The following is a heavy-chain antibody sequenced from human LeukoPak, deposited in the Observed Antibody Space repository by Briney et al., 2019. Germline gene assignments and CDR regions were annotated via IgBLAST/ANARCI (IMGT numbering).Heavy chain of an antibody. Sequence: GGSLRLSCAASGFTFSSDGMHWVRQAPGKGLEWVAFSSSDGSTKYYADSVKGRFTISRDNSKNTLYLKMNSLRAEDTAAYYCAKPDIAEAATFDFWGQGTLVTVPS. D-gene: IGHD6-19*01. V-gene: IGHV3-30*18. CDR1: GFTFSSDG. CDR3: AKPDIAEAATFDF. CDR2: SSSDGSTK. J-gene: IGHJ4*02.